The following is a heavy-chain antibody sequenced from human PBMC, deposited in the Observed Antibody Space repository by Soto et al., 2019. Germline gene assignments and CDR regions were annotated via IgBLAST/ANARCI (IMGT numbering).Heavy chain of an antibody. D-gene: IGHD2-2*01. CDR1: GFTFSNNW. CDR2: INSDGSST. J-gene: IGHJ4*02. V-gene: IGHV3-74*01. CDR3: ANLGGGYCTSTDCPDY. Sequence: PGGSLRLSCAASGFTFSNNWMHWVRQAPGKGPVWVSRINSDGSSTYYADSVKGRFTISRDNAKNTLYLQMNSLRAEDTAVYYCANLGGGYCTSTDCPDYWGQGTLVTVSS.